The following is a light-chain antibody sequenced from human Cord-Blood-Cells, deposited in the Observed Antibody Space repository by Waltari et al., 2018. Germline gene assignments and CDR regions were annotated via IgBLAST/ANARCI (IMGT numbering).Light chain of an antibody. CDR2: AAS. CDR3: QQSYSTPYT. Sequence: DIQMTQSPSPMSASEENRVTLTCRASQSISSYLNWYQQKPGKAPKLLIYAASSLQSGVPSRFSGSGSGTDFTLTISSLQPEDFATYYCQQSYSTPYTFGQGTKLEIK. J-gene: IGKJ2*01. V-gene: IGKV1-39*01. CDR1: QSISSY.